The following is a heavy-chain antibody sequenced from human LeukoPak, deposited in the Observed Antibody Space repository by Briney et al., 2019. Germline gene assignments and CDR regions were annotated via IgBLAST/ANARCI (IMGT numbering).Heavy chain of an antibody. CDR2: IYYSGST. V-gene: IGHV4-59*01. D-gene: IGHD3-22*01. Sequence: SETLSLTCTVSGGSISSYYWSWIRQPPGKGLEWIGYIYYSGSTNYNPSLKSRVTISVDTSKNQFSLKLSSVTAADTAVYYCARYPNNHDSRFREKGFDYRGQGTLVTVSS. CDR3: ARYPNNHDSRFREKGFDY. J-gene: IGHJ4*02. CDR1: GGSISSYY.